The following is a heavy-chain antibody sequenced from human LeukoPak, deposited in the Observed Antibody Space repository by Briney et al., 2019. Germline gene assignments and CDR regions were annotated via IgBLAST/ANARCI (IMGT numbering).Heavy chain of an antibody. CDR2: IYYSGST. V-gene: IGHV4-59*01. CDR3: ARDRGCSSTSCYAEVVYGMDV. D-gene: IGHD2-2*01. CDR1: GGSISSYY. Sequence: HSETLSLTCTVSGGSISSYYWSWIRQPSGKGLEWIGYIYYSGSTNYYPSLKSRVTISVDTSKNQFSLKLSSVTAADTAVYYCARDRGCSSTSCYAEVVYGMDVWGKGTTNTVSS. J-gene: IGHJ6*04.